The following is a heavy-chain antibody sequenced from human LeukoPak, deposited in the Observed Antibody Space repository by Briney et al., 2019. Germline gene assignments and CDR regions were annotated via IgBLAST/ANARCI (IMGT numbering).Heavy chain of an antibody. J-gene: IGHJ4*02. CDR1: GFTFTRYA. CDR3: AKEESGVPAAN. Sequence: PGGSLRLSCVASGFTFTRYAMGWVRQAPGQGPEWVSAISGSGGNTYYADSVKGRFTISRDNSKNTLYLQMNSLRAEDTAIYYCAKEESGVPAANWGQGTLVIVSS. D-gene: IGHD2-2*01. V-gene: IGHV3-23*01. CDR2: ISGSGGNT.